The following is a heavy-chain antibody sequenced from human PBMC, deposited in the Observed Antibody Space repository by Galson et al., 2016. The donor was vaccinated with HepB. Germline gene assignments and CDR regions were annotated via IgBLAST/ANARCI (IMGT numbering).Heavy chain of an antibody. CDR1: GFTFDDYT. CDR2: IGWDGNRR. J-gene: IGHJ4*02. D-gene: IGHD3-22*01. CDR3: AKALMYDCDSSGWALDQ. V-gene: IGHV3-43*01. Sequence: SLRLSCAASGFTFDDYTMHWVRQAPGKGLEWVSLIGWDGNRRDYADSAKGRFVISRDNRKNYLYLEMNSLRTEDTALYYCAKALMYDCDSSGWALDQWGRGTLVSVSS.